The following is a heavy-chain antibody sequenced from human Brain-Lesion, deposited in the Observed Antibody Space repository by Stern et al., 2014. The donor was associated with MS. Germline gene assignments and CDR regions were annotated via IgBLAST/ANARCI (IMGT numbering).Heavy chain of an antibody. CDR2: MDCGGSP. CDR1: GYSITSAAFS. J-gene: IGHJ5*02. Sequence: QLQLQESGSGLVKPSQTLSLTCSVSGYSITSAAFSWTWLRPAPGKGLEWIVSMDCGGSPLYKPLLRRRINLSVDTSNNQFSPRLNSVTAADAAVYYCARGRSRVHPPLDPWGQGTLVTVSS. V-gene: IGHV4-30-2*01. CDR3: ARGRSRVHPPLDP. D-gene: IGHD2-2*01.